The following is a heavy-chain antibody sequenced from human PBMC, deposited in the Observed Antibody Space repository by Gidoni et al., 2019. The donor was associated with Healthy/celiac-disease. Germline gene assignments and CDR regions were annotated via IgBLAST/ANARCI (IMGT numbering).Heavy chain of an antibody. J-gene: IGHJ4*02. V-gene: IGHV5-51*01. Sequence: EVQLVQSGAEVKKPGESLKISCKGSGYSFTSYWIGWVRQMPGKGLEWMGIIYPGDSDTRYSPSFQGQVTISADKSISTAYLQWSSLKASDTAMYYCARQQRYSYGFITKKYYFDYWGQGTLVTVSS. CDR2: IYPGDSDT. CDR1: GYSFTSYW. D-gene: IGHD5-18*01. CDR3: ARQQRYSYGFITKKYYFDY.